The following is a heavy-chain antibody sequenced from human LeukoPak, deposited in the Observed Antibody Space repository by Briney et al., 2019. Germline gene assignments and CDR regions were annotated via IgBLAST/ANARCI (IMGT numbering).Heavy chain of an antibody. CDR2: LYTSGST. D-gene: IGHD3-16*02. Sequence: SETLSLTCTVSGGSISSYYWSWIRQPAGRGLEWIGRLYTSGSTNYNPSLKSRVTMSLDTSKNQFSLKLSSVTAADTAVYYCAREDPYYDYVWGSYRYGYYFDCWGQGTLVTVSS. CDR1: GGSISSYY. V-gene: IGHV4-4*07. CDR3: AREDPYYDYVWGSYRYGYYFDC. J-gene: IGHJ4*02.